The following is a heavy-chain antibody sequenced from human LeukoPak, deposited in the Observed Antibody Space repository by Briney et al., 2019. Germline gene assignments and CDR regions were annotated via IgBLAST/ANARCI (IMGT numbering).Heavy chain of an antibody. J-gene: IGHJ4*01. CDR3: ARISSISYYFEY. CDR2: IKLDGSEK. Sequence: GGSLRLSCAASGFTFSSFWMAWVRQAPGKGLEWVANIKLDGSEKYYVDSVKGRFTVSRDNTQNSLYLQMNSLRAEDTDVYYCARISSISYYFEYWGLGTLVTVSS. CDR1: GFTFSSFW. V-gene: IGHV3-7*01.